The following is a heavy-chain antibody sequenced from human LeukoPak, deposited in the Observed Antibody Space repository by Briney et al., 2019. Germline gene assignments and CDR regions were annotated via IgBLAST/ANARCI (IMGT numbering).Heavy chain of an antibody. CDR1: GYTFTSYD. CDR3: ATMLIYGDYVPSY. Sequence: ASVKVSCKASGYTFTSYDINWVRQATGQGLEWMGWMNPNSGNTGYAQKFQGRVTMTRNTSISTAYMELSSLRSEDTAVYYCATMLIYGDYVPSYWGQGTLVTVSS. D-gene: IGHD4-17*01. V-gene: IGHV1-8*01. J-gene: IGHJ4*02. CDR2: MNPNSGNT.